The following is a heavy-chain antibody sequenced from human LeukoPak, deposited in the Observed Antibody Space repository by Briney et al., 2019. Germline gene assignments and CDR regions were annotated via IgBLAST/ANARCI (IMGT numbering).Heavy chain of an antibody. D-gene: IGHD1-26*01. CDR2: IRYDGSNK. V-gene: IGHV3-30*02. CDR3: AKGQLGVGATSAPLIDY. Sequence: PGGSLRLSCAASGFTFSSYGMHWVRQAPGKGLEWVAFIRYDGSNKYYADSVKGRFTISRDNSKNTLYLQMNSLRAEDTAVYYCAKGQLGVGATSAPLIDYWGQGTLVTVSS. CDR1: GFTFSSYG. J-gene: IGHJ4*02.